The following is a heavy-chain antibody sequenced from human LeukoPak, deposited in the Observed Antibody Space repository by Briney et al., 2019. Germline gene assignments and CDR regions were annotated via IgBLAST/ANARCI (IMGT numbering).Heavy chain of an antibody. Sequence: SETLSLTCTVSGGSISSSSYYWGWIRQPPGKGLEWIGTISYTGSTYSNASLKSRVTMSVDTSKNQFSLKLSSVTAADTAIYYCARGPGERDYADSSGYIDYWGQGTLVTVSS. CDR1: GGSISSSSYY. CDR2: ISYTGST. CDR3: ARGPGERDYADSSGYIDY. J-gene: IGHJ4*02. D-gene: IGHD3-22*01. V-gene: IGHV4-39*07.